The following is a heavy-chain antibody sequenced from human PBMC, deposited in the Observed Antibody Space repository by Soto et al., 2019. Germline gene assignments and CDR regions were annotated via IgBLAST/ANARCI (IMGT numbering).Heavy chain of an antibody. J-gene: IGHJ6*02. CDR1: GGSISTFF. Sequence: SETLSLTCTVSGGSISTFFWSWIRQPPGKGLEWIGYVYYSGGTDYNPSLKSRVTISLDTSKNQFSLKLSSVTAADTAVYYCARDYNWDDVRGGMDVWGQGTKVTVSS. CDR3: ARDYNWDDVRGGMDV. D-gene: IGHD1-1*01. CDR2: VYYSGGT. V-gene: IGHV4-59*01.